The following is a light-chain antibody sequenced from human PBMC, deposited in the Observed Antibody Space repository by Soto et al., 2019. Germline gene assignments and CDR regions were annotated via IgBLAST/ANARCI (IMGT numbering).Light chain of an antibody. CDR2: NTS. J-gene: IGKJ3*01. V-gene: IGKV3-20*01. CDR1: QSVSSSY. Sequence: EIVLTQSPGTLSLSPGERATLSCRASQSVSSSYLAWFRQKPGQAPRLLIYNTSSRATGIPDRFSGSGSGTDFTLSISRLEPEDFAVYYCQHYGGSFIFGPGTKVDIK. CDR3: QHYGGSFI.